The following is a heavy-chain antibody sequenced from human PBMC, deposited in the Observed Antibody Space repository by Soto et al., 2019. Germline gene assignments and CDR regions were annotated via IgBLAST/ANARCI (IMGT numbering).Heavy chain of an antibody. CDR3: TRELELPDYNYGMDV. V-gene: IGHV3-49*04. Sequence: LRLSCAAAGFTLRDYPMSFVGQAPGKGLEWVGFIRSKAYGGTTENAASVKGRCTITRDESKSIAYLQMNSLKTEDTAADYCTRELELPDYNYGMDVWGQGTTVTVSS. D-gene: IGHD1-7*01. CDR2: IRSKAYGGTT. CDR1: GFTLRDYP. J-gene: IGHJ6*02.